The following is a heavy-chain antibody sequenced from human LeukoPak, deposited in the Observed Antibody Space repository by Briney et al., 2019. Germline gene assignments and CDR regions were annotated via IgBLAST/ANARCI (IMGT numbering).Heavy chain of an antibody. J-gene: IGHJ4*02. CDR1: GGSISSYY. Sequence: SETLSLTCTVSGGSISSYYWSWIRQPPGKGLEWIGYIYYSGSTNYNPSLKSQVTISVDTSKNQFSLKLSSVTAADTAVYYCARAGTGIAAAGDGFDYWGQGTLVTVSS. D-gene: IGHD6-13*01. CDR3: ARAGTGIAAAGDGFDY. V-gene: IGHV4-59*01. CDR2: IYYSGST.